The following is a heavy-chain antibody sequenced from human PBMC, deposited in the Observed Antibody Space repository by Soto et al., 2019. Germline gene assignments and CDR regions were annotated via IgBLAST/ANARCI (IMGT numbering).Heavy chain of an antibody. CDR2: INHSGST. CDR3: ARGRSSGWGNYYYGMDV. D-gene: IGHD6-19*01. CDR1: GGSFSGYY. J-gene: IGHJ6*02. V-gene: IGHV4-34*01. Sequence: SETLSLTCAVYGGSFSGYYWSWLRQPPGKGLEWIGEINHSGSTNYNPSLKSRVTISVDTSKNQFSLKLSSVTAADTAVYYCARGRSSGWGNYYYGMDVWGQGTTVTVSS.